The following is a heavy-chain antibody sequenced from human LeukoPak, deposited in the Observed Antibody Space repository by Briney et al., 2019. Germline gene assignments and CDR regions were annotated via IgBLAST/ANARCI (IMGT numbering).Heavy chain of an antibody. D-gene: IGHD6-6*01. J-gene: IGHJ4*02. V-gene: IGHV1-18*01. CDR3: ARVREYSSSAFGY. CDR2: ISAYNGNT. CDR1: GGTFSSYA. Sequence: AASVKVSCKASGGTFSSYAISWVRQAPGQGLEWMGWISAYNGNTNYAQKLQGRVTMTTDTSTSTAYMELRSLRSDDTAVYYCARVREYSSSAFGYWGQGTLVTVSS.